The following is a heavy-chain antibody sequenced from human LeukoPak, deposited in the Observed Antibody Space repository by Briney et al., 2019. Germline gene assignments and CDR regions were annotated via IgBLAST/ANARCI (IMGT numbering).Heavy chain of an antibody. D-gene: IGHD3-22*01. V-gene: IGHV4-4*07. Sequence: SETLSLTCTVSGGSISSYYWSWIRQPAGKGLEWIGRIYTSGSTNYNPSLKSRVTMSVDTSKSQFSLKLSSVTAADTAVYYCARGSAVVSAFDYWGQGTLVTVSS. CDR3: ARGSAVVSAFDY. J-gene: IGHJ4*02. CDR2: IYTSGST. CDR1: GGSISSYY.